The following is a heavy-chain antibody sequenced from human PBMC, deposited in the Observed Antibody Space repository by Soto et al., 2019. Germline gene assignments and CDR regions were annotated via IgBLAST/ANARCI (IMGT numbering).Heavy chain of an antibody. CDR3: AMTLYGDNVDY. D-gene: IGHD4-17*01. V-gene: IGHV1-8*01. CDR2: MNPNSGNT. CDR1: GYTFTSYD. Sequence: QVQLVQSGAEVKKPGASVKVSCKASGYTFTSYDINWVRQATGQGLEWMGWMNPNSGNTGYAQKFQGRXTXTXHTSISTADMELSSLRSEETAVYYCAMTLYGDNVDYWGQGALVTVSS. J-gene: IGHJ4*02.